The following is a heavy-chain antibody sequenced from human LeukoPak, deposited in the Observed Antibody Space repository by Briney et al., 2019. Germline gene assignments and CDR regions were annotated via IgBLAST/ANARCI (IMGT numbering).Heavy chain of an antibody. CDR3: ARGEPIVVVTANDAFDI. D-gene: IGHD2-21*02. CDR1: GFTFSDYY. J-gene: IGHJ3*02. Sequence: GGSLRLSCAASGFTFSDYYMSWIRQAPGKGLEGVSYISSSGSTIYYADSVKGRFTISRDNAKNSLYLQMNSLRAEDTAVYYCARGEPIVVVTANDAFDIWGQGTMVTVSS. CDR2: ISSSGSTI. V-gene: IGHV3-11*01.